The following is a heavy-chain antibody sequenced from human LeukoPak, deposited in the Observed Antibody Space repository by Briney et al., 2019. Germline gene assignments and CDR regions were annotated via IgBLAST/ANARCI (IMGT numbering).Heavy chain of an antibody. J-gene: IGHJ4*02. Sequence: GASVKVSCKASGYSFTGYYIHWVRRAPGQGLEWMGWINPNSGATNYAQKFQARVTVTRDTSISTAYMELSRLGSDDTAVYFCARDQNYFDTTTYYGMDYWGQGTLVTVSS. CDR1: GYSFTGYY. CDR3: ARDQNYFDTTTYYGMDY. CDR2: INPNSGAT. V-gene: IGHV1-2*02. D-gene: IGHD3-22*01.